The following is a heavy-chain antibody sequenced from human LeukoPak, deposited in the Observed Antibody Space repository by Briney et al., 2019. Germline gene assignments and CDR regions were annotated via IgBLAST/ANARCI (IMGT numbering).Heavy chain of an antibody. J-gene: IGHJ4*02. CDR2: INSDGSST. CDR1: GFTFINYW. Sequence: GGSLRLSCAASGFTFINYWMVWVRQAPGKGLLWVSRINSDGSSTTYAGSVKGRFTISRDNAKNTLYLQMNTLRGEDTAVYYCARESAIVSVPFDSWGQGNLVTVSS. CDR3: ARESAIVSVPFDS. V-gene: IGHV3-74*01. D-gene: IGHD2/OR15-2a*01.